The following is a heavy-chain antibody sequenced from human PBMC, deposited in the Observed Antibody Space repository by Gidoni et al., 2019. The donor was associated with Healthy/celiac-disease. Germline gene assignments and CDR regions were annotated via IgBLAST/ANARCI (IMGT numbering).Heavy chain of an antibody. CDR3: ARLHSGSYCSDY. CDR1: GYTFTCYG. Sequence: QVQLAQSGAEVKKPGAAVKVTCEDAGYTFTCYGISWVRQAPGQGLEWMGWNSAYNGNTNYARKLQGRVTMTTDTSTSTAYMELRSLRSDDTAVYYCARLHSGSYCSDYWGQGTLVTVSS. J-gene: IGHJ4*02. CDR2: NSAYNGNT. V-gene: IGHV1-18*01. D-gene: IGHD1-26*01.